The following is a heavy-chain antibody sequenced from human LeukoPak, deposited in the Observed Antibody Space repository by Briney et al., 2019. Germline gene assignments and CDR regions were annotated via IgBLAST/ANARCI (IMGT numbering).Heavy chain of an antibody. D-gene: IGHD3-22*01. V-gene: IGHV1-46*01. CDR1: GYTFTSYY. CDR3: ARERWIVGKDSSGYRDAFDI. Sequence: ASVKVSCKASGYTFTSYYMHWVRQAPGQGLEGMGIINPSGGSTSYAQKFQGRVTMTRDMSTSTVYMELSSLRSEDTAVYYCARERWIVGKDSSGYRDAFDIWGQGTMVTVSS. J-gene: IGHJ3*02. CDR2: INPSGGST.